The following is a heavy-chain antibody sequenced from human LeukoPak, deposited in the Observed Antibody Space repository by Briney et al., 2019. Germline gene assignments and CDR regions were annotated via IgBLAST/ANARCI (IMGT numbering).Heavy chain of an antibody. CDR1: GGSISSGSYD. V-gene: IGHV4-61*09. CDR3: ARGRRYGDYFDY. D-gene: IGHD4-17*01. Sequence: PSETLSLTCTVSGGSISSGSYDWYWIRQPAGKGLEWIGHLYTSGSMSYNPSLKSRFTISVDTSKNQFSLKLSSVTAADTAVYYCARGRRYGDYFDYWGQGTLVTVSS. J-gene: IGHJ4*02. CDR2: LYTSGSM.